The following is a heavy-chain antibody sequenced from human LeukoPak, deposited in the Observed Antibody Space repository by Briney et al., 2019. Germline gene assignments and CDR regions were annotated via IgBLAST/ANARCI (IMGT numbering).Heavy chain of an antibody. D-gene: IGHD5-18*01. J-gene: IGHJ6*02. V-gene: IGHV3-49*04. Sequence: QAGRSLRLSCTVSGFTFGDHAMSWVRQAPGMGLEWVGFIRSKTYGGTTEYAASVKGRFIISRDDSTSIAYLQMNSLKTEDTAVYYCTRGPIQLWLYHGMDVWGQGTTVTVSS. CDR3: TRGPIQLWLYHGMDV. CDR1: GFTFGDHA. CDR2: IRSKTYGGTT.